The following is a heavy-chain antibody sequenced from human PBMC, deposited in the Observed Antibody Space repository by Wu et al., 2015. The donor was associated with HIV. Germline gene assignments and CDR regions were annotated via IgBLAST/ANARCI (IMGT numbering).Heavy chain of an antibody. J-gene: IGHJ6*02. V-gene: IGHV1-18*01. CDR3: ARDAGYCSGGSCYQLFDYYYGMDV. CDR1: GYTFTSYG. D-gene: IGHD2-15*01. Sequence: VKKPGAVSEGRPARLLGYTFTSYGSQLGATGPGQGLEWMGWISAYNGNTNYAQKLQGRVTMTTDTSTSTAYMELRSLRSDDTAVYYCARDAGYCSGGSCYQLFDYYYGMDVWGQGTTVTVSS. CDR2: ISAYNGNT.